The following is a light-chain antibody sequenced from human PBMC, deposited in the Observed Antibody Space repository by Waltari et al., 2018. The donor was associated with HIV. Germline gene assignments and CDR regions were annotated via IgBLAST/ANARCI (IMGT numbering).Light chain of an antibody. CDR3: QQYGSSPRT. J-gene: IGKJ1*01. CDR1: QSVSSSY. Sequence: EIVLTQSPGTLSLSPGERATLSCRVSQSVSSSYLAWYQQKPGQAPRLLIYGASSRATGIPDRFSGSGSGTDFILIISRLEPEDFAVYYCQQYGSSPRTFGQGTKVEIK. V-gene: IGKV3-20*01. CDR2: GAS.